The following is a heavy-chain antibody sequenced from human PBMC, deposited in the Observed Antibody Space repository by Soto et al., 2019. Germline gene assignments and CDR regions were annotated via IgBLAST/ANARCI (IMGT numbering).Heavy chain of an antibody. J-gene: IGHJ4*02. CDR3: AKEVAAAESS. CDR2: ISYDGSNK. CDR1: GFTFSSYG. Sequence: QVQLVESGGGVVQPGRSLRLSCAASGFTFSSYGMHWVRQAPGKGLEWEAVISYDGSNKYYADSVKGRFTISRDNSKNTLYLQMNSLRAEDTAVYYCAKEVAAAESSWGQGTLVTVSS. D-gene: IGHD6-13*01. V-gene: IGHV3-30*18.